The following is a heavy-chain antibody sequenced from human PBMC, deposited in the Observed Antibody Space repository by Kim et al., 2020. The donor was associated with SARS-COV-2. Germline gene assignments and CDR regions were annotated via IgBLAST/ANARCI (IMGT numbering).Heavy chain of an antibody. J-gene: IGHJ4*02. V-gene: IGHV4-39*01. CDR3: VRLPHCGATTCNSY. Sequence: SETLSLTCNVSGGSVSSNRYYWGWIRQPPGKGLEFIGSIYYTGRTSYNPSLNSRFRISVYTSKNQFSLRLSSVTATDTATYYCVRLPHCGATTCNSYWGQGTLVTASS. D-gene: IGHD2-21*01. CDR2: IYYTGRT. CDR1: GGSVSSNRYY.